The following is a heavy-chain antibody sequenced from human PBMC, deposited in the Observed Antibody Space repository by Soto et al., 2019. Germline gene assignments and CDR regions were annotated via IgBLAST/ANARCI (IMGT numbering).Heavy chain of an antibody. CDR1: GYTFTSYA. CDR2: INPNSGGT. CDR3: ARSIVGATSYYYYYGMDV. Sequence: ASVKVSCKASGYTFTSYAMHWVRQAPGQGLEWMGWINPNSGGTNYAQKFQGRVTMTRDTSISTAYMELSGLRSDDTAVYYCARSIVGATSYYYYYGMDVWGQGTTVTVSS. V-gene: IGHV1-2*02. J-gene: IGHJ6*02. D-gene: IGHD1-26*01.